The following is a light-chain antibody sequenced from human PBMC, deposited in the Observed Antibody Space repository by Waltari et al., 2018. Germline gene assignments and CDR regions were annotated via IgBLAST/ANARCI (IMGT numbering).Light chain of an antibody. CDR2: GTS. CDR1: RSVTSIS. J-gene: IGKJ4*01. V-gene: IGKV3-20*01. Sequence: CRARRSVTSISLTWYQKKVGQAPRLLIYGTSSRATGIPDRFSGSGSGTEFTLTISRLEPEDFAVYYCQQYDGEVVTFGGGTKVEI. CDR3: QQYDGEVVT.